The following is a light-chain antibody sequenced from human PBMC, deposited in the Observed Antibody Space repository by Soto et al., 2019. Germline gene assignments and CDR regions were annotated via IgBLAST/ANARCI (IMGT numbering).Light chain of an antibody. CDR1: KLGDKY. CDR3: QAWDSSTAV. Sequence: SSELTQPPSVSVSPGQTASITCSGDKLGDKYACWYQQKPGQSPVLVIYQDSKRPSGIPERFSGSNSGNTATLTIGGTQAMDEADYYCQAWDSSTAVFGGGTKVTVL. J-gene: IGLJ2*01. V-gene: IGLV3-1*01. CDR2: QDS.